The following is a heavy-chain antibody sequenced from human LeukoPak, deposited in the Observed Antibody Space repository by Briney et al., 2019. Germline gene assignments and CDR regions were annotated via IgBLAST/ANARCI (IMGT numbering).Heavy chain of an antibody. Sequence: QTGGSLRLSCAASGFTFSSYSMNWVRQAPGKGLEWVSYISSSSSTIYYADSVKGRFTISRDNAKNSLYLQMNSLRAEDTAVYYCARDPVLGYCSSTSCYDNHFDYWGQGTLVTVSS. V-gene: IGHV3-48*01. CDR1: GFTFSSYS. CDR3: ARDPVLGYCSSTSCYDNHFDY. J-gene: IGHJ4*02. CDR2: ISSSSSTI. D-gene: IGHD2-2*01.